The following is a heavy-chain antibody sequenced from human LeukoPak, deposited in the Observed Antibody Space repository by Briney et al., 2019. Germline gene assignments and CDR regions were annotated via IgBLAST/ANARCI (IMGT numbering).Heavy chain of an antibody. D-gene: IGHD2-8*01. CDR2: IIPIFGTA. Sequence: SVKVSCKASGGTFSSYAISWVRQAPGQGLEWMGGIIPIFGTANYAQKFQGRVTITAGESTSTAYMELSSLRSEDTAVYYCARDCTNGVCYLGYWGQGTLVTVSS. CDR1: GGTFSSYA. J-gene: IGHJ4*02. CDR3: ARDCTNGVCYLGY. V-gene: IGHV1-69*13.